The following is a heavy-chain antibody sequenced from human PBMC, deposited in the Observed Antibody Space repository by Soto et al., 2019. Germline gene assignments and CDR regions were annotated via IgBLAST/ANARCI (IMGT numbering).Heavy chain of an antibody. D-gene: IGHD1-1*01. CDR1: GFTFDDYA. CDR3: AKGRAGTTSYNWFDP. CDR2: ISWNSGSI. Sequence: GGSLRLSCAASGFTFDDYAIHWGRQAPGKGLEWVSGISWNSGSIGYADSVKGRFTISRDNAKNSLYLQMNSLRAEDTALYYCAKGRAGTTSYNWFDPWGQGTLVTSPQ. V-gene: IGHV3-9*01. J-gene: IGHJ5*02.